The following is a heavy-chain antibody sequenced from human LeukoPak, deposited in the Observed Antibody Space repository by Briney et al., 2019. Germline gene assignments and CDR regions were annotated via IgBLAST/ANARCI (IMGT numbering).Heavy chain of an antibody. CDR3: ARVSGYDWESFYDY. J-gene: IGHJ4*02. Sequence: SETLSLTCTVSGGSISSSPYYWGWIRQPPGKGLEWIGSIYYSETTHYSPSLESRLTISVDTSNNQFSLKLRSVTAADTAVYYCARVSGYDWESFYDYWGQGTLVTVSS. CDR2: IYYSETT. CDR1: GGSISSSPYY. V-gene: IGHV4-39*07. D-gene: IGHD5-12*01.